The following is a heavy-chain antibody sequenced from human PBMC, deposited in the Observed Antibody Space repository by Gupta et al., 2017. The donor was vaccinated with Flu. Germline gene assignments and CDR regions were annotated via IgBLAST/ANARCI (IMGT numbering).Heavy chain of an antibody. CDR3: ARPVSYSSSWYGLGEGPFDY. CDR2: ISSSSSYI. J-gene: IGHJ4*02. D-gene: IGHD6-13*01. Sequence: EVQLVESGGGLVKPGGSLRLSCAASGFPFSSYSMTWVRQAPGKGLEWVSSISSSSSYIYYADSVKGRFTISRDNAKNSLYLQMNSLRAEDTAVYYCARPVSYSSSWYGLGEGPFDYWGQGTLVTVSS. CDR1: GFPFSSYS. V-gene: IGHV3-21*01.